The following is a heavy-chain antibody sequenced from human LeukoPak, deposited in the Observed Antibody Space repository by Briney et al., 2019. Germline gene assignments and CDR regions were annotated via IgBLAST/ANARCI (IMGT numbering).Heavy chain of an antibody. V-gene: IGHV3-21*01. D-gene: IGHD3-3*01. J-gene: IGHJ4*02. CDR2: INSNSRYI. CDR3: ARDAWSGYTTYYFDY. CDR1: GFTFSHYS. Sequence: PGGSLRLSCAASGFTFSHYSMNWVRQAPGKGLEWVSSINSNSRYIYYGDSVKGRFTISRDNAKNSLYLQMNSLRAGDTAMYYCARDAWSGYTTYYFDYWGQGTLVTVSS.